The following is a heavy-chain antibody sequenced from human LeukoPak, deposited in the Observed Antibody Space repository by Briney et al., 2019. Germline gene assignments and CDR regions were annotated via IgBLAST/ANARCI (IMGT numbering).Heavy chain of an antibody. CDR3: AKEAVAAAGPFDH. CDR2: ISGSGGSI. D-gene: IGHD6-13*01. CDR1: GFTFSSYA. V-gene: IGHV3-23*01. Sequence: PGGSLRLSCAASGFTFSSYAMSWVRQAPGKGLEWVSCISGSGGSIYYADSVKGRFTISRDNSKNTLYLQVNSLRAEDTAIYYCAKEAVAAAGPFDHWGQGTLVTVSS. J-gene: IGHJ4*02.